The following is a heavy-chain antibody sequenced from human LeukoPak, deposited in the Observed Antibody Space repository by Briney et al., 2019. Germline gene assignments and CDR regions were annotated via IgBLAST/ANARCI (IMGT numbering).Heavy chain of an antibody. CDR3: TRDYMGSLEY. V-gene: IGHV3-74*03. J-gene: IGHJ4*02. CDR2: INSGGSSV. D-gene: IGHD6-6*01. CDR1: GFTFSNYD. Sequence: GGSLRLSSAASGFTFSNYDMHWVRQVPGKGLVWVSRINSGGSSVTYADSVKGRFTISRNDAENTVYLQTNSLRAEDTAVYYCTRDYMGSLEYWGPGILVTVSS.